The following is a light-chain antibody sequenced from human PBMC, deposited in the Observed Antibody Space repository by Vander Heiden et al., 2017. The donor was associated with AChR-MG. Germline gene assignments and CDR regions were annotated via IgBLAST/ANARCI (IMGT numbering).Light chain of an antibody. CDR1: QSVSSSY. CDR3: QQYGSSSWT. J-gene: IGKJ1*01. Sequence: EIVLTQYPRTLSLSPGERATLSCRASQSVSSSYLAWYQQKPGQAPRLLIYRASSRATGIPDRFSGSGSGTDFTLTISRLEPEDFAVYYCQQYGSSSWTFGQGTKVEIK. CDR2: RAS. V-gene: IGKV3-20*01.